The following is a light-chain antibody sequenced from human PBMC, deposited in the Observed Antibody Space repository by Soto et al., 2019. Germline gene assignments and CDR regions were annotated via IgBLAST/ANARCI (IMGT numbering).Light chain of an antibody. CDR1: SSDVGNYNL. CDR2: ATS. J-gene: IGLJ3*02. CDR3: TSFARGSTLV. Sequence: QSVLTQPAAVSGSPGQSITISCTGTSSDVGNYNLVSWYQQYPGKAPKLMIYATSKRASGVSNRFSGSKSGDTASLTISGLQAEDEADYYCTSFARGSTLVFGGGTKLTVL. V-gene: IGLV2-23*01.